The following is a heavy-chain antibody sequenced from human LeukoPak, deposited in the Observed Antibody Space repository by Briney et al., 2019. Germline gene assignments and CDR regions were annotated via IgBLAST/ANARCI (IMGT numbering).Heavy chain of an antibody. CDR2: IYYSGST. V-gene: IGHV4-59*08. Sequence: SETLSLTCTVSGGSVSSYYWSWIRQPPGKGLEWIGYIYYSGSTNYNPSLKSRVTISVDTSKNQFSLKLSSVTAADTAVYYCARQGSGYYLLYYFDYWGQGTLVTVSS. CDR1: GGSVSSYY. CDR3: ARQGSGYYLLYYFDY. D-gene: IGHD3-3*01. J-gene: IGHJ4*02.